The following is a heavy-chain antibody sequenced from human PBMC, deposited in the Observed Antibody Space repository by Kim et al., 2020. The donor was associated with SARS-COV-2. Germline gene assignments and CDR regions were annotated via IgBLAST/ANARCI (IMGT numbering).Heavy chain of an antibody. CDR1: GFTFSSYA. D-gene: IGHD5-18*01. Sequence: GGSLRLSCAASGFTFSSYAMSWVRQAPGKGLEWVSAISGSGGSTYYADSVKGRFTISRDNSKNTLYLQMNSLRAEDTAVYYCAKVGVQLWLYYCYYMDIWGKGTTVTVSS. CDR2: ISGSGGST. CDR3: AKVGVQLWLYYCYYMDI. V-gene: IGHV3-23*01. J-gene: IGHJ6*03.